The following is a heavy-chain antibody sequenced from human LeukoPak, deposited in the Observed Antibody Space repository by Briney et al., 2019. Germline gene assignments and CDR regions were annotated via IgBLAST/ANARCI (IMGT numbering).Heavy chain of an antibody. V-gene: IGHV1-2*02. CDR2: INPSSGGT. CDR1: GYTFTDHY. D-gene: IGHD1-26*01. Sequence: ASVKVSCKASGYTFTDHYMHWARQAPGQGLDWMGWINPSSGGTNSAQKFQGRVTMTRDTSISTADMELSRLRSDDTAVYYCARGRGGSYYNWFDAWGQGTLVTVSS. J-gene: IGHJ5*02. CDR3: ARGRGGSYYNWFDA.